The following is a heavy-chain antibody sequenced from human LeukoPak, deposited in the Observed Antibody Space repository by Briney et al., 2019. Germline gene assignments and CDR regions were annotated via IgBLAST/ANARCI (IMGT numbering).Heavy chain of an antibody. Sequence: GGSLRLSCAASGFSFSSYAMSWVRQAPGKGLEWVSAISGSGGNTYYADSVKGRFTISRDNSKNMLYLQMNSLRAEDTAVYYCVKVSGRIQIWPQPFGDGMDVWGQGTTVTVSS. CDR2: ISGSGGNT. V-gene: IGHV3-23*01. CDR3: VKVSGRIQIWPQPFGDGMDV. J-gene: IGHJ6*02. D-gene: IGHD3-10*01. CDR1: GFSFSSYA.